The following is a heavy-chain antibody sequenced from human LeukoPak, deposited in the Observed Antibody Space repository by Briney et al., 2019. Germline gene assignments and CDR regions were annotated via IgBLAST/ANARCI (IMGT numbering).Heavy chain of an antibody. J-gene: IGHJ4*02. CDR2: INRDGGST. V-gene: IGHV3-74*01. CDR1: GFTFSSYW. D-gene: IGHD6-6*01. CDR3: ARALYSSSPVVDS. Sequence: PGGSLRLSCAASGFTFSSYWMHWVRQAPGKGLVWVSRINRDGGSTTHADSVKGRFTISRDNANNTLYLQMNSPRAEDTAVYYCARALYSSSPVVDSWGQGILVTVSS.